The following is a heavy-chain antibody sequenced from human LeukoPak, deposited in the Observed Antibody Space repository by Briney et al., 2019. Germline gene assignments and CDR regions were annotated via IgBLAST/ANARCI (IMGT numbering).Heavy chain of an antibody. CDR2: ISYDGSNK. J-gene: IGHJ3*02. V-gene: IGHV3-30*18. CDR3: AKIPYEYNTGWYAAFDI. Sequence: PGGSLRLSCAASGFTFSSYGMHWVRQAPGKGLEWVAVISYDGSNKYYADSVKGRFTISRDNSKNTLYLQMNSLRAGDTAKYYCAKIPYEYNTGWYAAFDIWGQGTMVTVSS. D-gene: IGHD6-19*01. CDR1: GFTFSSYG.